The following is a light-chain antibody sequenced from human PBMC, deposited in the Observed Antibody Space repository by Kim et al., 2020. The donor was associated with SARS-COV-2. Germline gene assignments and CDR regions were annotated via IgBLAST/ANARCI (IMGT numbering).Light chain of an antibody. J-gene: IGLJ1*01. Sequence: GQSITISCIGTSSDIGIYDYVSWYQQHSGNAPKLVIYDVSHRPSGISNRFSGSKSGNTASLTISGLQAEDEADYYCSSYASVSTYVFGPGTKVTVL. V-gene: IGLV2-14*03. CDR1: SSDIGIYDY. CDR3: SSYASVSTYV. CDR2: DVS.